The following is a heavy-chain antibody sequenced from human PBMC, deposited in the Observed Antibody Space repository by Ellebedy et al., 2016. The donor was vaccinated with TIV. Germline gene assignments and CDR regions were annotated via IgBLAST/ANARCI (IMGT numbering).Heavy chain of an antibody. D-gene: IGHD6-13*01. CDR2: INHSGST. Sequence: MPSETLSLTCAVYGGSFSGYYWSWIRQPPGKGLEWIGEINHSGSTNYNPSLKSRVTISVDTSKNQFSLKLSSVTAADTAVYYCARGLEYSSSWGDAFDIWGQGTMVTVSS. J-gene: IGHJ3*02. CDR3: ARGLEYSSSWGDAFDI. CDR1: GGSFSGYY. V-gene: IGHV4-34*01.